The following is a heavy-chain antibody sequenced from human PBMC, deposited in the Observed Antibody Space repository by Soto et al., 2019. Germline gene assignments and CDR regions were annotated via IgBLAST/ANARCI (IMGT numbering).Heavy chain of an antibody. J-gene: IGHJ4*02. Sequence: QVQLVQSGAEVKKPGSSVKVSCKASGGTFSSYAISWVRQAPGQGLEWMGGIIPIFGTANYAQKFQGRVTITGDESTSTAYMELSSLRSEDTAVYYCARGRIITMVRGANRGGYFDYWGQGTLVTVSS. CDR3: ARGRIITMVRGANRGGYFDY. D-gene: IGHD3-10*01. V-gene: IGHV1-69*01. CDR2: IIPIFGTA. CDR1: GGTFSSYA.